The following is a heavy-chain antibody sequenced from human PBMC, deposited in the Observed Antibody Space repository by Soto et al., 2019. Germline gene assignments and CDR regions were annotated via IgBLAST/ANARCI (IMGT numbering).Heavy chain of an antibody. CDR1: GYTFTIYS. D-gene: IGHD4-17*01. CDR3: ARDRGDYSPLDY. J-gene: IGHJ4*02. CDR2: INADNDNT. V-gene: IGHV1-3*01. Sequence: ASVKVSCKASGYTFTIYSIHWVRQAPGQGLEWMGWINADNDNTKYSQKFQARVTISRDTSATTVYMELGSLRSDDTAVYYCARDRGDYSPLDYWGQGTLVTSPQ.